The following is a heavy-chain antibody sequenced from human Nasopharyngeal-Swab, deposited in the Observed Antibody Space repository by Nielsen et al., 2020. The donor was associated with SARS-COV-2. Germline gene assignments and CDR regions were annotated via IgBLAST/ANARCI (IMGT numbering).Heavy chain of an antibody. CDR1: GFTFSSYW. J-gene: IGHJ6*02. V-gene: IGHV3-7*01. D-gene: IGHD3-10*01. CDR3: AKDPSRLLWFGELSDYYYGMDV. Sequence: GESLKISCAASGFTFSSYWMSWVRQAPGKGLEWVANIKQDGSEKYYVDSVKGRFTISRDNSKNTLYLQMNSLRAEDTAVYYCAKDPSRLLWFGELSDYYYGMDVWGQGTTVTVSS. CDR2: IKQDGSEK.